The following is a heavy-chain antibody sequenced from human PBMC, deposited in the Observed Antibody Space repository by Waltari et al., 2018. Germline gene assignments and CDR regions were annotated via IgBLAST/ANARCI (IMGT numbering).Heavy chain of an antibody. V-gene: IGHV3-48*03. Sequence: EVQLVESGGGLVQPGGSLRLSCAASGFTFSSYEMNWFRQAPGKGLEWVSYISRSGRTIYYADSVKGRFTISRDNAKNSLYLQMNSLRAEDTAVYYCARDSGLRSFDYWGQGTLVTVSS. CDR2: ISRSGRTI. J-gene: IGHJ4*02. CDR1: GFTFSSYE. CDR3: ARDSGLRSFDY. D-gene: IGHD4-17*01.